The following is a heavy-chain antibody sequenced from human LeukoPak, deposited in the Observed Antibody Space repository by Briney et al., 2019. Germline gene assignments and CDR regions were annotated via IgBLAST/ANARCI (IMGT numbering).Heavy chain of an antibody. CDR2: ISYDGSNK. Sequence: GGSLRLSCAASGFTFTNSALGWVRQAPGKGLEWVALISYDGSNKFYADSVKGRFTISRDNSKNTLYLEVSSLRTEDTAVYYCAKDKFPYCSGISCYGVDYWGQGTLVTVSS. CDR3: AKDKFPYCSGISCYGVDY. V-gene: IGHV3-30*18. D-gene: IGHD2-2*01. CDR1: GFTFTNSA. J-gene: IGHJ4*02.